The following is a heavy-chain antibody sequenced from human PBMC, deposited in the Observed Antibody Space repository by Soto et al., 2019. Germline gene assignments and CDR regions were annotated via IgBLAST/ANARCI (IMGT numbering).Heavy chain of an antibody. J-gene: IGHJ1*01. Sequence: AETLSLTCTVSGGSISSSSYYWGWIRHPPGKGLEWIGSSYYSGSTYYNPSLKSRVTISVDTSKNQFSLKLSSVTAADTAVYYCARLGITFGEFRYWALGTLVTVFS. CDR2: SYYSGST. CDR3: ARLGITFGEFRY. CDR1: GGSISSSSYY. D-gene: IGHD3-16*01. V-gene: IGHV4-39*01.